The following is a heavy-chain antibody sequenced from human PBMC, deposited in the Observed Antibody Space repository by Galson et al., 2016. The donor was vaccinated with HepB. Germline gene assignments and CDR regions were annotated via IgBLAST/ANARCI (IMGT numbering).Heavy chain of an antibody. CDR2: ISPYNGHT. Sequence: QSGAEVKKPGASVKVSCKASGYTLTTYAFTWVRQAPGQGLEWMGWISPYNGHTYYAQRLQGRLTLTTDTSTSTAYMELRSLRSDDSALYYCATTKTNCLSISCPEDYWGQGTLVTVSS. D-gene: IGHD2-2*01. CDR3: ATTKTNCLSISCPEDY. CDR1: GYTLTTYA. J-gene: IGHJ4*02. V-gene: IGHV1-18*01.